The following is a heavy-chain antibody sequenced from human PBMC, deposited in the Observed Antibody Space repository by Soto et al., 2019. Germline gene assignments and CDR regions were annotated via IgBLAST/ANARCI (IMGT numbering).Heavy chain of an antibody. Sequence: QVQLVQSGAEVKKPGSSVKVSCKASGGTFSSYAISWVRQAPGQGLEWMGGIIPIFGTANYAQKFQGRVTITADEYTNTDQMELSSLRSEDTAVYYCAGTCIAGAAPLVFFRHWGQGTLVTVSS. CDR1: GGTFSSYA. D-gene: IGHD6-13*01. CDR2: IIPIFGTA. CDR3: AGTCIAGAAPLVFFRH. V-gene: IGHV1-69*12. J-gene: IGHJ1*01.